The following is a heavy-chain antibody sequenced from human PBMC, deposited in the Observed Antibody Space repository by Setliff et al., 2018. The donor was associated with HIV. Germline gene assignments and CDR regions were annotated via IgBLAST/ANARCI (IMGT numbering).Heavy chain of an antibody. CDR1: GFTFNSYS. CDR3: ARSVLQFLEWLPGYFDY. J-gene: IGHJ4*02. V-gene: IGHV3-21*01. Sequence: GGSLRLSCAASGFTFNSYSMNWVRQAPGKGLEWVSSISSSSDYIYYADLLKGRFTISRDNPKNSLYLQMNSLRAEDTAVYYCARSVLQFLEWLPGYFDYWGQGTLVTVS. D-gene: IGHD3-3*01. CDR2: ISSSSDYI.